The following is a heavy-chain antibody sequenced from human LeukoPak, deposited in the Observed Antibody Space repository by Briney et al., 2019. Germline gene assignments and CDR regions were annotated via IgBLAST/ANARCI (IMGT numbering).Heavy chain of an antibody. Sequence: SETLSLTCAVHGGPLSGYDWSWIRQPPGKGLEWIGEINHSGSTNYNPSLKSRVTILVDTSKNQFSLKLSSVTAAGTGVYYCARVIVGASIDYWGQGTLVTVSS. J-gene: IGHJ4*02. CDR2: INHSGST. V-gene: IGHV4-34*01. D-gene: IGHD1-26*01. CDR3: ARVIVGASIDY. CDR1: GGPLSGYD.